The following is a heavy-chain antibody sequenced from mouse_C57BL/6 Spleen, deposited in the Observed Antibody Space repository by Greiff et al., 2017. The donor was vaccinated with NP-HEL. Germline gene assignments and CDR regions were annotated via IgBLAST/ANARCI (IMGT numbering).Heavy chain of an antibody. Sequence: VQLQQPGAELVRPGSSVKLSCKASGYTFTSYWMHWVKQRPIQGLEWIGNIDPSDSETHYNPKFKDKATLTVDKSSSTAYMQLSSLTSEDSAVYYCARQANTGNYAMDYWGQGTSVTVSS. CDR2: IDPSDSET. V-gene: IGHV1-52*01. CDR1: GYTFTSYW. CDR3: ARQANTGNYAMDY. J-gene: IGHJ4*01. D-gene: IGHD1-1*02.